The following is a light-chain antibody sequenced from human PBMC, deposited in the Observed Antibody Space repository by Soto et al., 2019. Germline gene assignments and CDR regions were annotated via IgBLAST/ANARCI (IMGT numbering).Light chain of an antibody. CDR1: QSVSRY. V-gene: IGKV3-11*01. J-gene: IGKJ4*01. Sequence: EIVLTQSPATLSLSPGERATLSCRASQSVSRYLAWYQQKPGQAPRLLIYDASNRATGIPARFSGSGSGTDFTLTISCLEPEDFAVYYCQQRSDWPSTFGGGTKVQIK. CDR3: QQRSDWPST. CDR2: DAS.